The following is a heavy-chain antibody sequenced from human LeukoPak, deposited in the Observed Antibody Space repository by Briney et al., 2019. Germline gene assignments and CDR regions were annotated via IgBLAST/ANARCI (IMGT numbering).Heavy chain of an antibody. D-gene: IGHD1-7*01. CDR1: AFSLNAYN. CDR3: ARMNYVSSGWGAPFDY. J-gene: IGHJ4*02. CDR2: IRSGGTNT. Sequence: GGSLRLSCAASAFSLNAYNMNWVRQAPGKGLEWVSYIRSGGTNTDYTGSVKGRFTISRDNAKNSLYLQMNSLRAEDTAVYYCARMNYVSSGWGAPFDYWGQGTLVTVSS. V-gene: IGHV3-48*04.